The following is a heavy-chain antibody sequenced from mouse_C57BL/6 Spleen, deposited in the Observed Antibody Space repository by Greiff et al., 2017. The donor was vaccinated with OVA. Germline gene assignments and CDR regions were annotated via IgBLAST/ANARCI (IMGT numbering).Heavy chain of an antibody. CDR2: FYPGSGGI. V-gene: IGHV1-62-2*01. CDR3: ARHGRPDGSSKALDY. CDR1: GYTFTEYT. J-gene: IGHJ2*01. D-gene: IGHD1-1*01. Sequence: LQESGAELVKPGASVKLSCKASGYTFTEYTIHWVKQRSGQGLEWIGWFYPGSGGITYNEKFKDKATLTADKSSSTVYMELSSLTSEDSAVLVCARHGRPDGSSKALDYWGQGTTLTVSS.